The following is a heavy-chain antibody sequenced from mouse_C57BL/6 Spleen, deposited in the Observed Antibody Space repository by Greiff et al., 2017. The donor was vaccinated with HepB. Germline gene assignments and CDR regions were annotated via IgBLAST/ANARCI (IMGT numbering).Heavy chain of an antibody. CDR2: ISDGGSYT. CDR3: ARDGYYGYYAMDY. Sequence: DVKLVESGGGLVKPGGSLKLSCAASGFTFSSYAMSWVRQTPEKRLEWVATISDGGSYTYYPDNVKGRFTISRDNAKNNLYLQMSHLKSEDTAMYYCARDGYYGYYAMDYWGQGTSVTVSS. J-gene: IGHJ4*01. V-gene: IGHV5-4*01. CDR1: GFTFSSYA. D-gene: IGHD2-3*01.